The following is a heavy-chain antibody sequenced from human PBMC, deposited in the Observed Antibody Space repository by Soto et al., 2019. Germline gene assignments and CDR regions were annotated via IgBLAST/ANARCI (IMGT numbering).Heavy chain of an antibody. V-gene: IGHV3-21*01. CDR3: ARDSLWFGELSWFDP. D-gene: IGHD3-10*01. J-gene: IGHJ5*02. Sequence: GGSLRLSCAASGFTFSSYSMNWVRQAPGKGLEWVSSISSSSSYIYYADSVKGRFTISRDNAKNSLYLQMNSLRAEDTAVYYCARDSLWFGELSWFDPWGQGTLGTVSS. CDR1: GFTFSSYS. CDR2: ISSSSSYI.